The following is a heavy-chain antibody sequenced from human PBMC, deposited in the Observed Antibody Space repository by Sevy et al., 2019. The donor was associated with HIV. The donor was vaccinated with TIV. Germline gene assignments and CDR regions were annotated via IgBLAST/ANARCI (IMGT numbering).Heavy chain of an antibody. CDR1: GFNFSSYG. CDR2: ISYDGSSK. CDR3: AKESGSYYDFWSGHDAFAI. V-gene: IGHV3-30*18. D-gene: IGHD3-3*01. Sequence: GGSLRLSCAASGFNFSSYGTHWVRQAPGKGLEWVAVISYDGSSKYYADSVKGRFTISRDNSKNTVYLQINRLRAEDTAVYYCAKESGSYYDFWSGHDAFAIWGQGTMVTVSS. J-gene: IGHJ3*02.